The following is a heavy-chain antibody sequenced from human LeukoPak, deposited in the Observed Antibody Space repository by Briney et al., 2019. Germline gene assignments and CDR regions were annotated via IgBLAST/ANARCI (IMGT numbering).Heavy chain of an antibody. V-gene: IGHV1-2*02. CDR1: GYTLTGYY. D-gene: IGHD5-12*01. CDR2: INPDSGGT. CDR3: ARYSGFGLDAFDI. Sequence: ASVQVSCKASGYTLTGYYMHWVRQAPGQGLEWMGWINPDSGGTNYAQKFQGRVTMTRDTSITTAYMELSSLRSDDTAVYYCARYSGFGLDAFDIWGQGTMVTVSS. J-gene: IGHJ3*02.